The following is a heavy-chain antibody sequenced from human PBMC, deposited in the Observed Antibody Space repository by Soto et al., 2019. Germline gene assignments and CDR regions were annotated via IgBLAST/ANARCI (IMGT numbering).Heavy chain of an antibody. J-gene: IGHJ4*02. CDR2: IYYSGST. Sequence: QVQLQESGPGLVKPSQTLSLTCTVSGGSISSGDYYWSWIRQPPGKGLEWIGYIYYSGSTYYNPSLKTRVTISEDTSKNQFPLKLSSVTAEDTAVYYGAREQTPVTYDSSGPVGGWGQGTLVTVSS. V-gene: IGHV4-30-4*01. CDR1: GGSISSGDYY. D-gene: IGHD3-22*01. CDR3: AREQTPVTYDSSGPVGG.